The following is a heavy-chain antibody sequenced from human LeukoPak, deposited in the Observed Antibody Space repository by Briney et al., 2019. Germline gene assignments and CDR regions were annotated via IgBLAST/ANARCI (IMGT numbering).Heavy chain of an antibody. CDR3: ARGNCSSTSCYLFDY. J-gene: IGHJ4*02. CDR2: INPNSGGT. V-gene: IGHV1-2*04. Sequence: GASVKVSCKASGYTFTGYYMHWVRQAPGQGLEWMGWINPNSGGTNYAQKFQGWVTMTRDTSISTAYMELGRLRSDDTAVYYCARGNCSSTSCYLFDYWGQGTLVTVSS. D-gene: IGHD2-2*01. CDR1: GYTFTGYY.